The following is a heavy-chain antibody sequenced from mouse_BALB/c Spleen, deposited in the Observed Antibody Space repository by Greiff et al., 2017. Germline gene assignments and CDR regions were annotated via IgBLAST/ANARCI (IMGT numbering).Heavy chain of an antibody. Sequence: EVKLQESGGGLVQPGGSLKLSCAASGFTFSSYTMSWVRQTPEKRLEWVAYISNGGGSTYYPDTVKGRFTISRDNAKNTLYLQMSSLKSEDTAMYYCARHTTEYYAMDYWGQGTSVTVSS. D-gene: IGHD2-12*01. CDR1: GFTFSSYT. J-gene: IGHJ4*01. V-gene: IGHV5-12-2*01. CDR3: ARHTTEYYAMDY. CDR2: ISNGGGST.